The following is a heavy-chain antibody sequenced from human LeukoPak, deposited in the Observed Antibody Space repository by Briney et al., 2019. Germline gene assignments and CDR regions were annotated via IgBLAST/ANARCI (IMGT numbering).Heavy chain of an antibody. V-gene: IGHV1-46*01. D-gene: IGHD6-25*01. CDR1: GYTFTGYY. CDR3: ARYGFSSVWQGGWHAFNI. Sequence: ASVKVSCKASGYTFTGYYMHWVRQAPGQGLEWMGIIHPTVGDTTYAQKFQGRVTMTRDMSTGTVYMDLSSLRSEDTAVYYCARYGFSSVWQGGWHAFNIWGQGTTVTVSS. J-gene: IGHJ3*02. CDR2: IHPTVGDT.